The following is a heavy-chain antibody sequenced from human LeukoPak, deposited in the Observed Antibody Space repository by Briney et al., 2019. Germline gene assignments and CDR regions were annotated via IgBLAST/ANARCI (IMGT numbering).Heavy chain of an antibody. CDR3: ARDRDSSGYGFDY. CDR2: ISSSGIYI. J-gene: IGHJ4*02. D-gene: IGHD3-22*01. CDR1: KFTFSSYT. V-gene: IGHV3-21*01. Sequence: GGSLKLSCAASKFTFSSYTINWVRQAPGKGLEWVSSISSSGIYIYYADSVKGRFTISRDNAKNSLYLQMNSLRAEDTAVYYCARDRDSSGYGFDYWGQGTLVTVSS.